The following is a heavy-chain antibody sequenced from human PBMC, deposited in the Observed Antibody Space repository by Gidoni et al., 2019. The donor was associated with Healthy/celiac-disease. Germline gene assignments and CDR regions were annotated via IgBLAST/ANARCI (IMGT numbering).Heavy chain of an antibody. CDR3: ARDPWSGYEASYFDY. Sequence: QVQLQQPGPGLVKPSQTHPLTCDISGDSVSCNSEAWNWIRQSPSSGLEWLGRTYYMSKWYNDYAVSVKSRITVNPDTSENQFSLQLNSVTPEETAVYCCARDPWSGYEASYFDYWGHGTLVTVSS. V-gene: IGHV6-1*01. D-gene: IGHD3-3*01. J-gene: IGHJ4*01. CDR1: GDSVSCNSEA. CDR2: TYYMSKWYN.